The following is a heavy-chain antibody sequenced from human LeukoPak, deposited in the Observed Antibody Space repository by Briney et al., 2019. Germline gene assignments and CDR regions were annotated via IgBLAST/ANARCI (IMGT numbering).Heavy chain of an antibody. D-gene: IGHD5-18*01. V-gene: IGHV1-8*01. CDR2: MNPSSGNT. CDR1: GYTFTSSD. J-gene: IGHJ4*02. Sequence: ASVKVSCKASGYTFTSSDINWVRPAAGQGLEWMGWMNPSSGNTGFAQKFQGRFTMTRNTSISTAYMELRSLRSEDTAMYYCARSMDTSMVACDYWGQGTLVTVSS. CDR3: ARSMDTSMVACDY.